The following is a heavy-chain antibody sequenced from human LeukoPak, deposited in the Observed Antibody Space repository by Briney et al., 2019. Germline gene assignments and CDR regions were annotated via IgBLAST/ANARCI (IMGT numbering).Heavy chain of an antibody. J-gene: IGHJ6*02. V-gene: IGHV4-31*03. CDR3: ARDRAKPYYYYGMDV. CDR1: GGSISSGGYY. CDR2: TYYSGST. Sequence: PSQTLSLTCTVSGGSISSGGYYWSWIRQHPGKGLEWIGYTYYSGSTYYNPSLKSRVTISVDTSKNQFSLKLSSVTAADTAVYYCARDRAKPYYYYGMDVWGQGTTVTVSS.